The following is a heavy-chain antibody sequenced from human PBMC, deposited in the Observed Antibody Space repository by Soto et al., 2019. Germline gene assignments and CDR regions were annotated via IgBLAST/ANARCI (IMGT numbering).Heavy chain of an antibody. Sequence: GGSLRLSCAASGFTVSSNYMSWVRQAPGKGLEWVSVIYSGGSTYYADSVKGRFTISRDNSKNTLYLQMNSLRAEDTAVYYCGITPEGYYFDYWGQGTLVTVSS. CDR2: IYSGGST. V-gene: IGHV3-66*01. CDR1: GFTVSSNY. CDR3: GITPEGYYFDY. J-gene: IGHJ4*02.